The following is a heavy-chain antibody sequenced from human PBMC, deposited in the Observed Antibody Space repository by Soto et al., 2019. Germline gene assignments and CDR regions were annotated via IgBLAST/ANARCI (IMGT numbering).Heavy chain of an antibody. CDR2: ISYDGSYK. V-gene: IGHV3-30*18. J-gene: IGHJ6*03. CDR3: AKGCVVSHDYYYYMDV. D-gene: IGHD2-21*01. CDR1: RFTFSTYG. Sequence: QVQLVESGGGVVQPGRSLRLSCAASRFTFSTYGMHWIRQAPGKGLEWVAVISYDGSYKYYADSVKGRFNISRNNSTNTLYQQMYSLRAEDTAVYYCAKGCVVSHDYYYYMDVWGKGTTVTVSS.